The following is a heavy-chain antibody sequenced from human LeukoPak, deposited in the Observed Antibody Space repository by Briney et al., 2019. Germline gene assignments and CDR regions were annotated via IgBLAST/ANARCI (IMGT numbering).Heavy chain of an antibody. CDR1: GGSISSYY. CDR2: IYYSGST. Sequence: PETLSLTCTVSGGSISSYYWSWIRQPPGKGLEWIGYIYYSGSTNYNPSLKSRVTISVDTSKNQFSLKLSSVTAADTAVYYCASTPTSSGSYFWFDPWGQGTLVTVSS. D-gene: IGHD1-26*01. V-gene: IGHV4-59*01. J-gene: IGHJ5*02. CDR3: ASTPTSSGSYFWFDP.